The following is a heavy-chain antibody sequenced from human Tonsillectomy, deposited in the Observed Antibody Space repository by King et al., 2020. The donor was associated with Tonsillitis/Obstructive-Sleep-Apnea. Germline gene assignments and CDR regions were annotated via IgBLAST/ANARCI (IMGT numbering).Heavy chain of an antibody. D-gene: IGHD1-20*01. CDR3: ARRHSVTVVPFDY. Sequence: VQLPQWGAGLLKPSETLSLTCAVYGESFSGHFWSWIRQPPGKGLEWIGEINHSGSTSYNPSLKSRVTISVDTSKNQFSLNLSSVTAADTAVYYCARRHSVTVVPFDYWGQGTLVTVSS. J-gene: IGHJ4*02. CDR2: INHSGST. CDR1: GESFSGHF. V-gene: IGHV4-34*01.